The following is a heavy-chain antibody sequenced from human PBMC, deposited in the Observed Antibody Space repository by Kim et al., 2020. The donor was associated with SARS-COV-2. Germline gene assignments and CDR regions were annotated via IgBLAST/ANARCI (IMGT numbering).Heavy chain of an antibody. CDR2: INHSGST. D-gene: IGHD1-26*01. Sequence: SETLSLTCAVYGGSFSGYYWSWIRQPPGKGLEWIGEINHSGSTNYNPSLKSRVTISVDTSKNQFSLKLSSVTAADTAVYYCARGKRAKDYWGQGTLVTVSS. CDR1: GGSFSGYY. V-gene: IGHV4-34*01. CDR3: ARGKRAKDY. J-gene: IGHJ4*02.